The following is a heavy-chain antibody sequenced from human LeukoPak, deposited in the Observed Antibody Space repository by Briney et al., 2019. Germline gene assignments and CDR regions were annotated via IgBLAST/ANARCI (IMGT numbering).Heavy chain of an antibody. V-gene: IGHV3-53*01. CDR3: AREQFAFGLFDY. J-gene: IGHJ4*02. CDR2: IYRGGST. CDR1: GFTASGKY. D-gene: IGHD3/OR15-3a*01. Sequence: PGGSLRLSCAASGFTASGKYMTGFRQAPGKGLGGFSVIYRGGSTYYADSVKGRFTLSRDSSKNTLYLQMNSLRAEDTAVYYCAREQFAFGLFDYWGQGTLVTVS.